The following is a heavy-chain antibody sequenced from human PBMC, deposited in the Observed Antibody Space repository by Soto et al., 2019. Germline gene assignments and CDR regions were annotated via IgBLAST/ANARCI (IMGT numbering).Heavy chain of an antibody. D-gene: IGHD2-15*01. V-gene: IGHV1-69*13. J-gene: IGHJ6*02. Sequence: ASVKVSCKASGGTFSSYAISWVRQAPGQGLEWMGGIIPIFGTANYAQKFQGRVTITADESTSTAYMELSSLRSEDTAVYYCARDRGLVVVAATYDYYGMDVWGQGTTVTVS. CDR3: ARDRGLVVVAATYDYYGMDV. CDR1: GGTFSSYA. CDR2: IIPIFGTA.